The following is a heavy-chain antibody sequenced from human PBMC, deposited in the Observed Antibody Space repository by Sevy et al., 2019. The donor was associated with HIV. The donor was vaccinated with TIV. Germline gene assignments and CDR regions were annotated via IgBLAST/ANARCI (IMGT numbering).Heavy chain of an antibody. D-gene: IGHD3-22*01. J-gene: IGHJ4*02. CDR1: GYTFTEYY. Sequence: ASVKVACKASGYTFTEYYVHWLRQAPGQGLEWMGWINPQTGGTYFAKKFQDRVTLTTATSINAVYMELSGLKFDATAVFYCARMGDYFDTSGYYPLKYWGLGTLVTVSS. V-gene: IGHV1-2*02. CDR3: ARMGDYFDTSGYYPLKY. CDR2: INPQTGGT.